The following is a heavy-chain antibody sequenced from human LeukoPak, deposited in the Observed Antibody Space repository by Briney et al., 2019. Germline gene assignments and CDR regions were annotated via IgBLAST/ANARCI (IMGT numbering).Heavy chain of an antibody. D-gene: IGHD6-6*01. V-gene: IGHV4-59*08. J-gene: IGHJ4*02. CDR2: IYYSGST. CDR1: GGSISSYY. Sequence: SETLSLTCTVSGGSISSYYWSWIRQPPGKGLEWIGYIYYSGSTNYNPSLKSRVTISVDTSKNQFSLKLSSVTAADTAVYYCARRDIAARFDYWGQGTLVTVSS. CDR3: ARRDIAARFDY.